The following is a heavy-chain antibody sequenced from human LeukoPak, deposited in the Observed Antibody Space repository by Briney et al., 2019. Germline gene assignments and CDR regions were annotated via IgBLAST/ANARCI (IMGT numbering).Heavy chain of an antibody. V-gene: IGHV1-69*05. D-gene: IGHD3-22*01. Sequence: SVKVSCKPSGGTFRSDAISWVRQAPGQGREWMGRRIPIFGTAQYAPKFQGRVTITTDESTSTAYMQLSSLRSEDTAVYYCASVLNYFESSGYYFDDWGQGTLVTVSS. CDR2: RIPIFGTA. J-gene: IGHJ4*02. CDR3: ASVLNYFESSGYYFDD. CDR1: GGTFRSDA.